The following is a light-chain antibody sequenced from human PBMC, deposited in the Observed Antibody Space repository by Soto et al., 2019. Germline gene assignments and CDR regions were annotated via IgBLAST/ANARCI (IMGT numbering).Light chain of an antibody. CDR3: QVWDSSSDHSYV. J-gene: IGLJ1*01. CDR2: YDS. CDR1: NIGSKS. Sequence: SYELTQPPSVSVAPGKTARITCGGINIGSKSVHWYQQKPGQAPVLVIYYDSDRPSGIPERFSGSKSGNTATLTISRVEAGDEADYYRQVWDSSSDHSYVFGTGTKVTVL. V-gene: IGLV3-21*04.